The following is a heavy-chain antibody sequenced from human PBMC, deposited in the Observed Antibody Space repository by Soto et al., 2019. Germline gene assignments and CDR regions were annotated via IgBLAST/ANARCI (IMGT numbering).Heavy chain of an antibody. CDR3: AHIPNYYQYDWFDP. CDR1: GFSLTTRGVG. V-gene: IGHV2-5*02. CDR2: IYWDDDK. Sequence: QITLKESGPTLVKPTQTLTLTCTFSGFSLTTRGVGVGWIRQPPGKALECLALIYWDDDKRYSPSLQSRLSITKDTSKNQVVLTMTNVDPVDTATYYCAHIPNYYQYDWFDPWGQGTVVSVCS. J-gene: IGHJ5*02. D-gene: IGHD3-16*01.